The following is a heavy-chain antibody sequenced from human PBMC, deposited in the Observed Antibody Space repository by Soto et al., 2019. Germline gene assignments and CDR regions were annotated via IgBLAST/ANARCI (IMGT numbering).Heavy chain of an antibody. CDR2: IYYSGST. V-gene: IGHV4-30-4*01. J-gene: IGHJ4*02. CDR1: GGSISSGDCY. Sequence: SETLSLTCTVSGGSISSGDCYWSWIRQPPGKGLEWIGYIYYSGSTYYNPSLKSRVTISVDTSKNQFSLKLSSVAAADTAVYYCARSTQPLGYCSSSSCRVFDYWGQGTLVTVS. D-gene: IGHD2-2*01. CDR3: ARSTQPLGYCSSSSCRVFDY.